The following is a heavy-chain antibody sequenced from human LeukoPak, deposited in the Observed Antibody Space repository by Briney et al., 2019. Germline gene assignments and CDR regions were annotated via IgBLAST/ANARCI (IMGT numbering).Heavy chain of an antibody. J-gene: IGHJ6*02. CDR3: ARGMAAPTFYYYTYGMDV. Sequence: GGSLRLSCVASGFTISDYYMSWIRQAPGKGLEWVSYFSSSGSTMYYSDSVKGRFTISRDNPKNSLYLQMNSLRAEDTGLYYCARGMAAPTFYYYTYGMDVWGQGTTITVSS. V-gene: IGHV3-11*01. CDR1: GFTISDYY. CDR2: FSSSGSTM. D-gene: IGHD2/OR15-2a*01.